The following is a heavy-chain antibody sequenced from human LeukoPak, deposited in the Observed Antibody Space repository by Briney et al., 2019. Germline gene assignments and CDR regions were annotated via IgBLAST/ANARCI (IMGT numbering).Heavy chain of an antibody. D-gene: IGHD6-19*01. CDR2: INEDGSEK. Sequence: GGSLRLSCAASGFTFSDYWMSWVRQAPGKGLEWVANINEDGSEKYYVDSVKGRFTISRDNAKNSPYLQMNSLRAEDTAVYYCARDRRGWSGYWGQGTPVTVSS. V-gene: IGHV3-7*01. CDR1: GFTFSDYW. CDR3: ARDRRGWSGY. J-gene: IGHJ4*02.